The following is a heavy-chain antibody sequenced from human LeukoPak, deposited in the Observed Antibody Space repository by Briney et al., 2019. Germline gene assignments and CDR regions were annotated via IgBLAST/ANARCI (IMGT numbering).Heavy chain of an antibody. D-gene: IGHD3-22*01. J-gene: IGHJ5*02. V-gene: IGHV3-23*01. CDR1: GFTFGNYA. Sequence: GGSLRLSCAASGFTFGNYAMNWVRQAPGKGLEWVSGISGGGASTYYADSVKGRFTISRDNSKNTLYLQMNSLRAEDTALYYCVKDRCYDNSAYRAFDPWGQGTLVTVSS. CDR3: VKDRCYDNSAYRAFDP. CDR2: ISGGGAST.